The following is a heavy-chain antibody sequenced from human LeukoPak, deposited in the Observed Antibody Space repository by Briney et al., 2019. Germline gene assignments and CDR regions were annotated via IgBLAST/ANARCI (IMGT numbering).Heavy chain of an antibody. V-gene: IGHV3-21*01. CDR1: GFTFSSYS. J-gene: IGHJ4*02. CDR3: ARFRLRSSSSDYFDY. Sequence: GGSLRLSCAASGFTFSSYSMNWVRQAPGKGLEWVSSISSSTYKYYADSVKGRFTISRDNAKNSLYLQMNSLRAEDTAVYYCARFRLRSSSSDYFDYWGQGTLVTVSS. CDR2: ISSSTYK. D-gene: IGHD6-6*01.